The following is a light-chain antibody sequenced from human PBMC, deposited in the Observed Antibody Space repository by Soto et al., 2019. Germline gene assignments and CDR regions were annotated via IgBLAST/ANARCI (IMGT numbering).Light chain of an antibody. J-gene: IGKJ4*01. CDR1: QSINNW. Sequence: DIQMTQSPSTLSASVGDRVTITCRASQSINNWLAWYQQKPGKAPKLLIYKTSNLESGVPSRFSGSGSGTEFSRTISSLQPDDFATYYCQQYKSFSLTFGGGTRVEVK. V-gene: IGKV1-5*03. CDR3: QQYKSFSLT. CDR2: KTS.